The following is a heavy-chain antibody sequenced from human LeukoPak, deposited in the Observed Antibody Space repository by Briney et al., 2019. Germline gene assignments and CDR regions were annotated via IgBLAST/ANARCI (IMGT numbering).Heavy chain of an antibody. CDR2: IFYSGST. J-gene: IGHJ4*02. D-gene: IGHD3-22*01. CDR1: GGSISSYY. CDR3: ARHYYDSSGYYPLYFDY. Sequence: SETLSLTCTVSGGSISSYYWNWIRQPPGKGLEWIGYIFYSGSTNYNPSLKSRVTISVDTSKKQFSLKLSSVTAADTAVYYCARHYYDSSGYYPLYFDYWGQGTLVTVSS. V-gene: IGHV4-59*08.